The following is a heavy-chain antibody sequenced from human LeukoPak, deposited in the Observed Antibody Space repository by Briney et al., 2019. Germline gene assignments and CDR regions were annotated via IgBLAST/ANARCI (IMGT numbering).Heavy chain of an antibody. CDR3: ARDGGTADPYFDY. CDR1: GFTFNNYN. J-gene: IGHJ4*02. Sequence: GGSLRLSCAASGFTFNNYNIDWVRQAPGKGLEWVSSISTRNTFITYSDSVKGRFTISRDNAKNSLYLQMNSLRAEDTAVYYCARDGGTADPYFDYWGQGTLVTVSS. D-gene: IGHD2-15*01. CDR2: ISTRNTFI. V-gene: IGHV3-21*01.